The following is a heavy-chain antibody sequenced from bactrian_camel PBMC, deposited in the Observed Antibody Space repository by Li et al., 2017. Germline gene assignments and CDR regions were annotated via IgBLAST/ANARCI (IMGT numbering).Heavy chain of an antibody. CDR2: IFGDGST. CDR3: ATGVYCANVLSPSEYDT. D-gene: IGHD3*01. V-gene: IGHV3S53*01. Sequence: HVQLVESGGGSVQAGGSLKLSCAASGDTASTNCMGWFRRAPGKEREGVAIIFGDGSTRYADSVKGRFTISRDSAKTTLFLEMNNLKPDDTAMYYCATGVYCANVLSPSEYDTWGQGTQVTVSP. J-gene: IGHJ4*01. CDR1: GDTASTNC.